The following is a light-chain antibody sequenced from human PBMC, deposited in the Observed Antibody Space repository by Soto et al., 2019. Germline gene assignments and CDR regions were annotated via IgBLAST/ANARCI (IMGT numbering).Light chain of an antibody. CDR3: QQSYSTPT. Sequence: DIQMTQSPSTLSASGGDVFTITCRASQRISTWLAWYQQKPGKAPKLLISDASSLETGVPSRFSGSGSGTDFTLTISSLQPEDFATYYCQQSYSTPTFGQGTRLEI. CDR1: QRISTW. J-gene: IGKJ5*01. V-gene: IGKV1-39*01. CDR2: DAS.